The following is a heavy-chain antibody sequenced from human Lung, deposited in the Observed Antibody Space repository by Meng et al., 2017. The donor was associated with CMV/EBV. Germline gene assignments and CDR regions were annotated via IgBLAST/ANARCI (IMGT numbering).Heavy chain of an antibody. CDR1: GFTFSSYE. J-gene: IGHJ3*02. D-gene: IGHD6-6*01. Sequence: GGSXRLSCAASGFTFSSYEMNWVRQAPGKGLEWVSYISSSGSTIYYADSVKGRFTISRDNAKNSLYLQMNSLRAEDTAVYYCARDFQDVAVIEYSIFDACDIWGEGTRITVSS. CDR3: ARDFQDVAVIEYSIFDACDI. CDR2: ISSSGSTI. V-gene: IGHV3-48*03.